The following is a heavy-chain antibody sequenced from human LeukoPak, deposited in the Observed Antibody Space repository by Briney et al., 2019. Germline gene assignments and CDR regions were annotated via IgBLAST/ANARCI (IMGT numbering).Heavy chain of an antibody. CDR1: GYTFTGYY. Sequence: ASVKVSCKASGYTFTGYYMHWVRQAPGQGLEWVGWINPNSGGTNYAQKFQGRVTMTRDTSISTAYMELSRLRSDGTAVYYCAREARVTRSWFDPWGQGTLVTVSS. V-gene: IGHV1-2*02. CDR3: AREARVTRSWFDP. J-gene: IGHJ5*02. D-gene: IGHD4-17*01. CDR2: INPNSGGT.